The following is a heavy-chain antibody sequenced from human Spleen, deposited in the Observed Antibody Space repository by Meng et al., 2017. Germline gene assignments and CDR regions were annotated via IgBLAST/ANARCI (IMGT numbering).Heavy chain of an antibody. CDR2: IYYSGST. Sequence: SETLSLTCAVYGGSFSGYYWSWIRQPPGKGLEWIGYIYYSGSTNYIPSLKSRVTISVDTSKNQFSLKMSSVTAADTAMYYCARDFWEYAVAGNSFDYWGQGTLVTVSS. CDR3: ARDFWEYAVAGNSFDY. J-gene: IGHJ4*02. V-gene: IGHV4-59*01. CDR1: GGSFSGYY. D-gene: IGHD6-19*01.